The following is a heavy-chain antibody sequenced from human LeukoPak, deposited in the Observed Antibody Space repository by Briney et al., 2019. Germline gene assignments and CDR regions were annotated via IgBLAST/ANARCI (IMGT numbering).Heavy chain of an antibody. CDR3: AKRITVSAGYYLDS. Sequence: GGSLRLSCVGSGFSFSSFAMSWVRQAPGKGLEWVSTVSGGGAYTYYADSVKGRFTVSRDDYKSMHFLQMNSLRPEDTALYFCAKRITVSAGYYLDSWGQGTLVTVSS. CDR1: GFSFSSFA. J-gene: IGHJ4*02. V-gene: IGHV3-23*01. D-gene: IGHD2-8*01. CDR2: VSGGGAYT.